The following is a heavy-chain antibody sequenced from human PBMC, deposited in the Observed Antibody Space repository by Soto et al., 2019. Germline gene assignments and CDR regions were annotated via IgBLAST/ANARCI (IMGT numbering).Heavy chain of an antibody. Sequence: PGELMKIPWKGSRYSFISYWIGWVRQMPGKGLERMGIIYPGDSDTRYSPSFQGQVTISADKSISTAYLQWSSLKASDTAMYYCASSTPPSYYYYGMDVWGQGTTVTVSS. J-gene: IGHJ6*02. CDR2: IYPGDSDT. CDR1: RYSFISYW. V-gene: IGHV5-51*01. D-gene: IGHD4-17*01. CDR3: ASSTPPSYYYYGMDV.